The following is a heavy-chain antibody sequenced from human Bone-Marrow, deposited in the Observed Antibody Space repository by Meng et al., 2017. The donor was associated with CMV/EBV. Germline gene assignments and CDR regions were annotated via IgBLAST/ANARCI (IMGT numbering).Heavy chain of an antibody. CDR2: IIPMYATA. D-gene: IGHD3-10*01. V-gene: IGHV1-69*05. CDR1: GGTFTNYA. J-gene: IGHJ4*02. CDR3: ARASYYGSGSYYHFDS. Sequence: SVKVSCKASGGTFTNYAISWVRQAPGEGLEWMGRIIPMYATANYAERFQGRVTITTDESTSTAYIELSSLRSEDTAVYYCARASYYGSGSYYHFDSWGQGTPVTVSS.